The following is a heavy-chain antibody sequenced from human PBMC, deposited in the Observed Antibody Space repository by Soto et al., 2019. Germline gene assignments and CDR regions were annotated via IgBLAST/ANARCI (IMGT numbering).Heavy chain of an antibody. CDR3: ARDRVVGDIVLVPAAMGPYYYYYYGMDV. CDR1: GGSISSYY. Sequence: SSETLSLTCTVSGGSISSYYWSWIRQPPGKGLEWIGYIYYSGSTNYNPSLKSRVTISVDTSKNQFSLKLSSVTAADTAVYYCARDRVVGDIVLVPAAMGPYYYYYYGMDVWGQGTTVT. D-gene: IGHD2-2*01. V-gene: IGHV4-59*01. J-gene: IGHJ6*02. CDR2: IYYSGST.